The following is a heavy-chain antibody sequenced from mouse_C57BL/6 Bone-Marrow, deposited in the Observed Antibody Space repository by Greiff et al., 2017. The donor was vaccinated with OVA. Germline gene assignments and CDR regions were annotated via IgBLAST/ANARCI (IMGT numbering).Heavy chain of an antibody. Sequence: QVQLQQPGAELVMPGASVKLSCKASGYTFTSYWMHWVKQRPGQGLEWIGEIDPSDSYTNYNQKFKGKSTLTVDKSSSTAYMQLSSLTSEDSAVYYCARSYGTFFDDWGQGTTLTVSS. D-gene: IGHD2-1*01. CDR3: ARSYGTFFDD. J-gene: IGHJ2*01. CDR2: IDPSDSYT. V-gene: IGHV1-69*01. CDR1: GYTFTSYW.